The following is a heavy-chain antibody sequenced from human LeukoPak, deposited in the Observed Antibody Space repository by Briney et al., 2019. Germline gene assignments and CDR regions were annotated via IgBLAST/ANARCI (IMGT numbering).Heavy chain of an antibody. J-gene: IGHJ4*02. CDR1: GFTSDNYC. V-gene: IGHV3-23*01. Sequence: PGRSLRLSCVPSGFTSDNYCMNWVRQVPWKWLEWVSAVSGGGVTHYADPVKGRFTVSRDNSRNTLYLQMNSLRIDDTALYYCAKRLYPEKLPRSFFEQWGEGTQVTVSS. D-gene: IGHD1-7*01. CDR2: VSGGGVT. CDR3: AKRLYPEKLPRSFFEQ.